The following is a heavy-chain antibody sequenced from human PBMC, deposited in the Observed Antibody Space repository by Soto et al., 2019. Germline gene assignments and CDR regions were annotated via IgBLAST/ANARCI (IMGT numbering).Heavy chain of an antibody. J-gene: IGHJ4*02. Sequence: EVQLAESGGGMVQPGGSLRLSCVASGFTFSSYDMHWVRQAPGKGLEYVSSISSNGGTTYYGNSVKGRFTISRDNSKNTLYLQMCSRTGEDIAVYYRVIGVSGNFDYWGQGTLVTVSS. CDR2: ISSNGGTT. V-gene: IGHV3-64*01. CDR3: VIGVSGNFDY. CDR1: GFTFSSYD. D-gene: IGHD3-10*01.